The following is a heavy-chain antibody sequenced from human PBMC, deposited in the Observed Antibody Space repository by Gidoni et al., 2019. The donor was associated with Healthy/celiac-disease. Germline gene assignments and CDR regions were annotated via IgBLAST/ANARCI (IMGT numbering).Heavy chain of an antibody. CDR1: GGSISRGGYS. CDR3: AGYYYDSSGYSDY. D-gene: IGHD3-22*01. J-gene: IGHJ4*02. Sequence: QLQLQESGSGLVKPSQTLSLTCAVSGGSISRGGYSWSWIRPPPGKDREWIGYIYHSGSTYYNPSLKSRVTISVDRSKNQFSLKLSSVTAADTAVYYCAGYYYDSSGYSDYWGQGTLVTVSS. V-gene: IGHV4-30-2*01. CDR2: IYHSGST.